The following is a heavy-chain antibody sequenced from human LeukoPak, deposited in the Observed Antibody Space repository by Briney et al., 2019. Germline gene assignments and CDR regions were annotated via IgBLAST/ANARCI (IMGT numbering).Heavy chain of an antibody. J-gene: IGHJ4*02. Sequence: ASVKVSCKASGGTFSSYAISWVRQAPGRGLEWMGGIIPIFGTANYAQKFQGRVTITADESTSTAYMELSSLRSEDTAVYYCARDLSHWGSGYDLDYWGQGTLVTVSS. D-gene: IGHD5-12*01. CDR3: ARDLSHWGSGYDLDY. CDR2: IIPIFGTA. CDR1: GGTFSSYA. V-gene: IGHV1-69*13.